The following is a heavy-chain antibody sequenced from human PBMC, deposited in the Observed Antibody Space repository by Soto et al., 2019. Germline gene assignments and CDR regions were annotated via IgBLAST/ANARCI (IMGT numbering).Heavy chain of an antibody. CDR2: IYWDDYQ. D-gene: IGHD4-17*01. CDR1: GFSLTTTSMG. J-gene: IGHJ4*02. Sequence: QITLKESGPPLVRPAQTLTLTCAFSGFSLTTTSMGVAWIRQPPGKALEWLALIYWDDYQRYSPSLKDRLTISKDTSRSRVVLTISNMNPEDTGTYFCAHAGDYDLLSFDHWGPGTLVTVSS. V-gene: IGHV2-5*02. CDR3: AHAGDYDLLSFDH.